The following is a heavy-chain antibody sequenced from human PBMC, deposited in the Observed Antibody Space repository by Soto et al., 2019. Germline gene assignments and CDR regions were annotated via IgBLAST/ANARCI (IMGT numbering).Heavy chain of an antibody. V-gene: IGHV3-15*01. CDR2: VKSQIDGGTT. Sequence: EVQLVESGGGSVNPGGSVSLSCAASGFTFTDAWMNWVRQVPGEGLEWVGHVKSQIDGGTTDSAAALDGRVTISRDDSKNMVYLQMNRLRTDDTAVYYCATGSARFDFWGQGTLVTVSS. J-gene: IGHJ5*01. D-gene: IGHD6-6*01. CDR1: GFTFTDAW. CDR3: ATGSARFDF.